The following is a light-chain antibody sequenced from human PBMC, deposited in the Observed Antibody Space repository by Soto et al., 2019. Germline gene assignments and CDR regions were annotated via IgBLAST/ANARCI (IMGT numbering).Light chain of an antibody. V-gene: IGLV4-69*01. CDR1: SGHSTYA. J-gene: IGLJ7*01. CDR3: QTWGTGIAV. CDR2: VNSDGSH. Sequence: QSVLTQSPSASASLGASVKLTCTLSSGHSTYAIAWHQQQPEKGPRYLMKVNSDGSHSKGDGIPDHFSGSSSGAERYLTISSLHSEDEGDYYCQTWGTGIAVFGGGTQLTVL.